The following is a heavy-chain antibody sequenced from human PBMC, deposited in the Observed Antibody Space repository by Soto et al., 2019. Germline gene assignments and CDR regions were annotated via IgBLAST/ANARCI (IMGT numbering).Heavy chain of an antibody. CDR3: AHSRCGGDCLQSSSSHYYYGMDV. CDR2: IYWDDDK. D-gene: IGHD2-21*02. CDR1: GFSLSTSGVG. J-gene: IGHJ6*02. V-gene: IGHV2-5*02. Sequence: QITLKESGPTLVRPTQTLTLTCTFSGFSLSTSGVGVGWIHQPPGKALEWLALIYWDDDKRYSPSLKSRLTITKDTSKNQVVLTMTNMDPVDTATYYCAHSRCGGDCLQSSSSHYYYGMDVWGQGTTVTVSS.